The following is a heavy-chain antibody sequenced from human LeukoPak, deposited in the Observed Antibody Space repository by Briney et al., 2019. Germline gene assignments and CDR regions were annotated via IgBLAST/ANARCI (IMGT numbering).Heavy chain of an antibody. J-gene: IGHJ4*02. CDR1: ADSLSSGGHY. CDR2: IHHSGRS. V-gene: IGHV4-31*03. D-gene: IGHD3-10*01. CDR3: ARGGNRFGGFYFDY. Sequence: SETLSLTCTVSADSLSSGGHYWAWIGQFPGKGLESIGFIHHSGRSRHNPSLKDRVAISVDTSRKQFALKLSSVTAADTAMYYCARGGNRFGGFYFDYWGQGIQVIVSS.